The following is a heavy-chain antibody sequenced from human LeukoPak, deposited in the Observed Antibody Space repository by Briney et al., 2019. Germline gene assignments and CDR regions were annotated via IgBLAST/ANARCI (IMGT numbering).Heavy chain of an antibody. V-gene: IGHV4-34*01. CDR3: ARGLIVPAAPDWYFDL. CDR2: INHSGST. Sequence: SETLSLTCAVYGGSFSGYYWSWIRQPPGKGLEWIGEINHSGSTNYNPSLKSRVTISVDTSKNQFSLKLSSVTAADTAVYYCARGLIVPAAPDWYFDLWGRGTLVTVSS. D-gene: IGHD2-2*01. CDR1: GGSFSGYY. J-gene: IGHJ2*01.